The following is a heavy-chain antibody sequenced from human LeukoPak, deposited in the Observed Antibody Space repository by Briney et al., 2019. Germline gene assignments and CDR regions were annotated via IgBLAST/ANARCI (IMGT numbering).Heavy chain of an antibody. V-gene: IGHV3-74*01. J-gene: IGHJ4*02. CDR2: IASDGSST. Sequence: PGGSLILYSAASGFTFSSYWMNWVRQAPGKGLVWVSRIASDGSSTTYADSVKGRFSISRDNAKNTLYLQMNSLRGEDTAVYYCARGRPHGNDYWGQGTLVTVSS. CDR3: ARGRPHGNDY. D-gene: IGHD4-23*01. CDR1: GFTFSSYW.